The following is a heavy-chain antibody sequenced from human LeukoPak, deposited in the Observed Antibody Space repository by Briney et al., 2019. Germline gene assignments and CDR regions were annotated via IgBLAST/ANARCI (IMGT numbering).Heavy chain of an antibody. CDR1: GGSISSSSFY. CDR2: NYYSGST. V-gene: IGHV4-39*07. Sequence: SETLSLTCTVSGGSISSSSFYWGWLRQPPGRGLERIGRNYYSGSTCYNPSLKSRVTISVDTSKNQFSLKLSSVTAADTAVYYCARGIAVAGKEFDYWGQGTLVTVSS. CDR3: ARGIAVAGKEFDY. J-gene: IGHJ4*02. D-gene: IGHD6-19*01.